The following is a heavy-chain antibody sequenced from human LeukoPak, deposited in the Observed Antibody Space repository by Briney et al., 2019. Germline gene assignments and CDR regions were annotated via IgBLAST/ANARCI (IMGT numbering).Heavy chain of an antibody. CDR3: AKGYYYGSGSYYPFDV. CDR2: IGGSGDTT. Sequence: GGSLRLSCAASGFTFSSYAMNWVRQAPGKGLEWVSGIGGSGDTTYYADSVKGLFTISRDNSKNTLYLQMNSLRAEDTAVYYCAKGYYYGSGSYYPFDVWGQGTTVTVSS. J-gene: IGHJ6*02. D-gene: IGHD3-10*01. CDR1: GFTFSSYA. V-gene: IGHV3-23*01.